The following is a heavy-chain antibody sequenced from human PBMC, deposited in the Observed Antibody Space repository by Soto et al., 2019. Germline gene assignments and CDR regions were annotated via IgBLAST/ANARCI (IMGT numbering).Heavy chain of an antibody. V-gene: IGHV4-31*03. CDR3: ASSPVTGIYYAMDV. D-gene: IGHD6-19*01. CDR1: GGSISSGGYY. CDR2: IYYTGST. Sequence: SETLSLTCTVSGGSISSGGYYWSWIRQHPGKGLEWIGNIYYTGSTHYDPSLKSRITISLDTSKSQISLKLSSVTAADTAVYYCASSPVTGIYYAMDVWGQGTTVTVSS. J-gene: IGHJ6*02.